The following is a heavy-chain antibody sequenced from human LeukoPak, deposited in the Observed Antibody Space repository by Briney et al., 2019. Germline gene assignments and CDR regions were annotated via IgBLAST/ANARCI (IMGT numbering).Heavy chain of an antibody. Sequence: GGSLRLSCAASGFTFSSYEMNWVRQAPGKGLEWVSYISSSGSTMYYADSVKGRFTISRDNAKNSLSLQMNSLRAEDTAVYYCARSPAGANYYLDVWGKGTTVTISS. V-gene: IGHV3-48*03. D-gene: IGHD1-14*01. CDR2: ISSSGSTM. CDR3: ARSPAGANYYLDV. CDR1: GFTFSSYE. J-gene: IGHJ6*03.